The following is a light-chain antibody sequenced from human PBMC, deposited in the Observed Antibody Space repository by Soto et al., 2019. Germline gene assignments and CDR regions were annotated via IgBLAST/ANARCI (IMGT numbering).Light chain of an antibody. V-gene: IGLV2-14*03. J-gene: IGLJ1*01. Sequence: QSALTQPASVSRSPGQSITISCTGTSSDVGGYNYVSWYQQHPGRAPKLIIYDVTNRPSGISNRFSGSKSGNTASLTISGLQTEDEADYYCISFTSRHIYVFGTGTKLTVL. CDR3: ISFTSRHIYV. CDR1: SSDVGGYNY. CDR2: DVT.